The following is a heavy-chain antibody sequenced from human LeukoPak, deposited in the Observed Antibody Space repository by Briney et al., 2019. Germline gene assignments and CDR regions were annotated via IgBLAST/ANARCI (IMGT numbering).Heavy chain of an antibody. CDR1: GYTFGTHW. Sequence: ASVKISCKPSGYTFGTHWMHWVRQAPGQGLEWMGIINPSGGGTSYAQKFQGRVTMTRDMSTSTDYMELSSLRAEDTAVYYCAKRPGPIAATGDWFDPWGQGTLVTVSS. D-gene: IGHD6-13*01. V-gene: IGHV1-46*01. J-gene: IGHJ5*02. CDR2: INPSGGGT. CDR3: AKRPGPIAATGDWFDP.